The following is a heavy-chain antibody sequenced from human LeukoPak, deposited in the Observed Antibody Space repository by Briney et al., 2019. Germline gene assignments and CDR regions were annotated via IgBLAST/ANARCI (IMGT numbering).Heavy chain of an antibody. CDR2: AYYRSKWYN. V-gene: IGHV6-1*01. J-gene: IGHJ4*02. D-gene: IGHD6-13*01. CDR3: ARSLGSSSWSDFDY. CDR1: GDSVSSNTAT. Sequence: SQTLSLTCAISGDSVSSNTATWNWIRQSPSRCLEWLGRAYYRSKWYNDYAVSVKSRISINPDTSKNQFSLQLNSVTPEDTAVYYCARSLGSSSWSDFDYWGQGTQVTVSS.